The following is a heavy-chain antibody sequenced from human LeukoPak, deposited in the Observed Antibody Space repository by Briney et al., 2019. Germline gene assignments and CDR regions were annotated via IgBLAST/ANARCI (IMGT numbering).Heavy chain of an antibody. J-gene: IGHJ4*02. CDR1: GFTFSSYA. CDR2: VSNSGGST. Sequence: TGGSLSLSCAASGFTFSSYAMSWVRQAPGKGLEWVSGVSNSGGSTYYADSVKGRFTISRDNSKNTLYLQMNSLRAEDTAVYYCAKADRTIVVVMVDYWGQGTLVTVSS. CDR3: AKADRTIVVVMVDY. D-gene: IGHD3-22*01. V-gene: IGHV3-23*01.